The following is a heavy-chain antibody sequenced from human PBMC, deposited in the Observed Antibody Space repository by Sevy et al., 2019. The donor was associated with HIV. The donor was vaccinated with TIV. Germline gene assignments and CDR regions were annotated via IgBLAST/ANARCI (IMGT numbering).Heavy chain of an antibody. V-gene: IGHV3-7*01. J-gene: IGHJ4*02. CDR1: GFTFATYW. CDR2: IKQDGTDK. CDR3: ARALADWGSFHYSS. D-gene: IGHD3-16*02. Sequence: GGCLRLSCAASGFTFATYWMTWVRQAPGKGLERVAYIKQDGTDKYYVDSVKGRFTISRDNAKNSLYLHMSGLRAEDTAVYYCARALADWGSFHYSSWGRGTLVTVSS.